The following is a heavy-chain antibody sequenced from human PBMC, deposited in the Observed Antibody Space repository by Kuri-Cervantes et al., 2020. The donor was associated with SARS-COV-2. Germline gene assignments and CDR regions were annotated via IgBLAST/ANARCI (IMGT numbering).Heavy chain of an antibody. CDR1: GFTFTSSA. J-gene: IGHJ3*02. CDR2: ISHYSGNT. D-gene: IGHD3-10*01. CDR3: ARGIRAFDI. Sequence: ASVKVSCKASGFTFTSSAMQWVRQARGQRLEWMGWISHYSGNTDYAQRVQDRVILTRDTSTSTTYMELRSLRSDDTAVYYCARGIRAFDIWGQGTMVTVSS. V-gene: IGHV1-18*01.